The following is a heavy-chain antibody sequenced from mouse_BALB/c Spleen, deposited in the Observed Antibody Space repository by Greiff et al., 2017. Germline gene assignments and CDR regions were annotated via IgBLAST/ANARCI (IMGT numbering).Heavy chain of an antibody. Sequence: VQLQQPGAELVKPGASVKLSCKASGYTFTSYYMYWVKQRPGQGLEWIGGINPSNGGTNFNEKFKSKATLTVDKSSSTAYMQLSSLTSEDSAVYYCTREKVEGLTTAYYYAMDYWGQGTSVTVSS. D-gene: IGHD1-2*01. CDR1: GYTFTSYY. V-gene: IGHV1S81*02. CDR2: INPSNGGT. J-gene: IGHJ4*01. CDR3: TREKVEGLTTAYYYAMDY.